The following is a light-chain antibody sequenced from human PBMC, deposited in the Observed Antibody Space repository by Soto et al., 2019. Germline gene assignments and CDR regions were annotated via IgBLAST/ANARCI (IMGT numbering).Light chain of an antibody. CDR1: QSVSSSY. J-gene: IGKJ2*01. CDR2: GAS. V-gene: IGKV3-20*01. CDR3: QQYGSSSYT. Sequence: EIVLTQSPGTLSLFPGERATLSCRASQSVSSSYLACYQQKPCQAPRLLIYGASSRATGIPDRFSGSGSGTDFTLTISRLEPEDFAVYYCQQYGSSSYTGGQGTKLEIK.